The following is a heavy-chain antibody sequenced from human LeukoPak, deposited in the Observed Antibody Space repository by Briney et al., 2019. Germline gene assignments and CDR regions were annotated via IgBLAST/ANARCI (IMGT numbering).Heavy chain of an antibody. Sequence: GRSLRLSCAASGFTVSSNYMSWVRQAPGKGLEWVSVIYSGGSTYYADSVKGRFTISRDNSKNTLYLQMNSLRAEDTAVYYCAKEGYSYGLYYFDYWGQGTLVTVSS. CDR1: GFTVSSNY. CDR2: IYSGGST. D-gene: IGHD5-18*01. CDR3: AKEGYSYGLYYFDY. J-gene: IGHJ4*02. V-gene: IGHV3-53*05.